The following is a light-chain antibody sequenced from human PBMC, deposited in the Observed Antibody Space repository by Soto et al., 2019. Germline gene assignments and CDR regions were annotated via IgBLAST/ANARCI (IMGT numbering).Light chain of an antibody. CDR3: SSYTISSTYV. CDR2: EVS. V-gene: IGLV2-14*01. J-gene: IGLJ1*01. CDR1: SSDVGGYNF. Sequence: QSALTQPASVSGSPGQSITISCTGTSSDVGGYNFVSWYQQHPGKAPKPMIYEVSNRPSGVSSRFSGSKTGNTASLAISGLQAEDEGDYYCSSYTISSTYVFGTGTKVTVL.